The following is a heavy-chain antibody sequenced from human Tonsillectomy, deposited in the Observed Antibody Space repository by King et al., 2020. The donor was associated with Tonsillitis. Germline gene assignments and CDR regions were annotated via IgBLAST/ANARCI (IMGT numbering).Heavy chain of an antibody. J-gene: IGHJ4*01. Sequence: HVQLVESGGGLVKPGGSLRLSCAASGFTFSDYYMTWIRQAPGKGLEWLLYITPSGNTTYYADSVKGRFTVSRDNTKNSLYLQMTSLRGEDTAVYYCARDEGVTIDYWGHGTLVTVSS. V-gene: IGHV3-11*01. CDR1: GFTFSDYY. CDR2: ITPSGNTT. D-gene: IGHD1-26*01. CDR3: ARDEGVTIDY.